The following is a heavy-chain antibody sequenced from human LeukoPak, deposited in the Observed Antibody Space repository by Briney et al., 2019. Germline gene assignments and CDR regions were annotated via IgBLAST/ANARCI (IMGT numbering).Heavy chain of an antibody. CDR3: AKRGVVIRVILVGFHKEAYYFDS. Sequence: GGSLRLSCAVSGITLSNYGMSWVPQAPGKGLEWVAGISGSGGSTNYADSVKGRFTISRDSPKNTLYLQMNRLRAEDTAVYFCAKRGVVIRVILVGFHKEAYYFDSWGQGALVTVSS. J-gene: IGHJ4*02. V-gene: IGHV3-23*01. CDR2: ISGSGGST. D-gene: IGHD3-22*01. CDR1: GITLSNYG.